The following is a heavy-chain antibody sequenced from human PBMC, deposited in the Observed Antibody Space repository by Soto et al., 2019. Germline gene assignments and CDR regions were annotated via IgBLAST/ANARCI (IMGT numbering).Heavy chain of an antibody. Sequence: SVKVSCKASGGTFSSYAISWVRQAPGQGLEWMGGIIPIFGTANYAQKFQGRVTITADESTSTAYMELSSLRSEDTAVYYCAGTSRIAPRLAITDHWGQGTLVTVSS. CDR1: GGTFSSYA. V-gene: IGHV1-69*13. J-gene: IGHJ5*02. D-gene: IGHD6-13*01. CDR2: IIPIFGTA. CDR3: AGTSRIAPRLAITDH.